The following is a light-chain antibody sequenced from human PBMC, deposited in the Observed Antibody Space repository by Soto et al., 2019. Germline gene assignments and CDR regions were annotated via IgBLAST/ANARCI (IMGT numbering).Light chain of an antibody. CDR3: QQRSSWPST. V-gene: IGKV3-11*01. CDR2: DAS. CDR1: QSVSRY. Sequence: EIVLTQSPATLSLSPGERATLSCRASQSVSRYLAWYQQKPGQAPRLLIYDASNRATGIPARFSGSGSGTAFTLTITSLEPEDFAVYYCQQRSSWPSTFGGGTKVEI. J-gene: IGKJ4*01.